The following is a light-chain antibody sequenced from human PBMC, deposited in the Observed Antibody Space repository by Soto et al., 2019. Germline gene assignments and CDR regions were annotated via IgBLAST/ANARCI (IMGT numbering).Light chain of an antibody. CDR1: QSLSDSQ. V-gene: IGKV3-20*01. J-gene: IGKJ1*01. Sequence: EIVLTQSPGTLSLSPGERATLSCRASQSLSDSQLAWYQQKPGQAPRLVISGASSRATGIPDRLTGSGSGTDFTLTISRLEPEDFAVYYCQQYGSSPPTFGQGTKVEIK. CDR2: GAS. CDR3: QQYGSSPPT.